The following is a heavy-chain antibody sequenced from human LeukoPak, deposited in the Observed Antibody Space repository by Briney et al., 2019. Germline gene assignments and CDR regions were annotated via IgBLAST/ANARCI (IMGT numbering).Heavy chain of an antibody. CDR3: AKESGDYADY. CDR1: GFTFSSYS. V-gene: IGHV3-21*04. Sequence: GGSLRLSCAASGFTFSSYSMNWVRQAPGKGLEWVSSISSSSSYIYYADSVKGRFTISRDNSKNTLYLQMNSLRAEDTAVYYCAKESGDYADYWGQGTLVTVSS. CDR2: ISSSSSYI. J-gene: IGHJ4*02. D-gene: IGHD4-17*01.